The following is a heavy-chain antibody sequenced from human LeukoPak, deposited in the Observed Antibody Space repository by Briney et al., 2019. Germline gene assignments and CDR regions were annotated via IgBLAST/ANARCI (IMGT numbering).Heavy chain of an antibody. D-gene: IGHD2-15*01. CDR2: INADSGNT. J-gene: IGHJ5*02. Sequence: ASVKVSCKASGYTFTSYCISWVRQAPGQGLEWMGWINADSGNTNYAQKLQGRVTMTRDTSTSTAYMELSSLRSDDTAVYYCAAGYCSGGSCYHHLDYNWFDPWGEQSVVAVCS. CDR3: AAGYCSGGSCYHHLDYNWFDP. CDR1: GYTFTSYC. V-gene: IGHV1-18*01.